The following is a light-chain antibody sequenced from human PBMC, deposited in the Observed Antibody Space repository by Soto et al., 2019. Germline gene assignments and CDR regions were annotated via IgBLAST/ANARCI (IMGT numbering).Light chain of an antibody. V-gene: IGKV1-5*03. Sequence: DIQMTQSPSTLSASVGDRVTITCRASQSISTWLAWYQQKPGKAPKLLIYKASSLEGGVPSRFGGSGSGTLFNITISSLHPDDFATYYCQQYNTYPLPFCGGTKVDIK. CDR1: QSISTW. CDR3: QQYNTYPLP. CDR2: KAS. J-gene: IGKJ4*01.